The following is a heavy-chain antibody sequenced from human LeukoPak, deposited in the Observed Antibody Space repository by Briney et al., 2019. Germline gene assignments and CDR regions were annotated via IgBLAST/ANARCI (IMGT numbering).Heavy chain of an antibody. J-gene: IGHJ4*02. V-gene: IGHV4-34*01. Sequence: PSETLSLTCAVYGGSFSGYYWNWIRQPPGKGLEWIGEINHSGSTNYNPSLKSRVTISVDTSKNQFSLKLSSVTAADTAVYYCARGTGIVATIDMPPFDFWGQGTLVTVSS. D-gene: IGHD5-12*01. CDR2: INHSGST. CDR1: GGSFSGYY. CDR3: ARGTGIVATIDMPPFDF.